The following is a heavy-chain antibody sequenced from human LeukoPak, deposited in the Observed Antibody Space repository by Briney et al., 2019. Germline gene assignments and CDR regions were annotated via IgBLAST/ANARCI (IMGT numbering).Heavy chain of an antibody. CDR1: GYTFTSYA. J-gene: IGHJ6*03. D-gene: IGHD3-3*01. V-gene: IGHV7-4-1*02. CDR2: INTNTGNP. Sequence: ASVKVSCKASGYTFTSYAMNWVRQAPGQGLEWMGWINTNTGNPTYAQGFTGRFVFSLDTSVSTAYLQISSLKAEDTAVYYCATHFGVVKEEYYYMDVWGKGTTVTVSS. CDR3: ATHFGVVKEEYYYMDV.